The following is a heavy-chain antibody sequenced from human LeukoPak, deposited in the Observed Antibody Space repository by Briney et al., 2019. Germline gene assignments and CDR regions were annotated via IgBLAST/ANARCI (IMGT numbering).Heavy chain of an antibody. CDR1: GGSISSSTYY. Sequence: SETLSLTCIISGGSISSSTYYWGWIRQPPGKGLEWIGTIYYSGNTYYNPSLKSRVTISVDTSKNQFSLKLSSVTAADTAVYYCARDHSCASYTYYYYYMDVWGKGTTVTVSS. V-gene: IGHV4-39*07. CDR2: IYYSGNT. J-gene: IGHJ6*03. D-gene: IGHD1-26*01. CDR3: ARDHSCASYTYYYYYMDV.